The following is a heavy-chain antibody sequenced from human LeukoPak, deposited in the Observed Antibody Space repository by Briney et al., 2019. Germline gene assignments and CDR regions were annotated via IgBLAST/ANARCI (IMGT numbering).Heavy chain of an antibody. V-gene: IGHV4-30-4*08. Sequence: PSQTLSLTCTVSGGSISSGDYYWSWIRQPPGKGLEWIGYIYYSGSTYYNPSLKSRVTISVDTSKNQSSLKLSSVTAADTAVYYCARDYVQAGDMDVWGKGTTVTVSS. CDR2: IYYSGST. J-gene: IGHJ6*03. CDR1: GGSISSGDYY. D-gene: IGHD3-10*02. CDR3: ARDYVQAGDMDV.